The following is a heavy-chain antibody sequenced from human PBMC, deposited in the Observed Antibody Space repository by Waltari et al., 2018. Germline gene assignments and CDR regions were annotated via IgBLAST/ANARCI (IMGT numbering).Heavy chain of an antibody. CDR2: VIHDGSRK. CDR3: AKDLGYRFASGSSYFDS. J-gene: IGHJ4*02. Sequence: QVQLVESGVGVVQPGGSLSLSCGASGFTFGTYGMHWIRQAPGKGLEWVAVVIHDGSRKEYVDSVKGRFTISRDNSKSTLFLQMKSLTAEDSAVYYCAKDLGYRFASGSSYFDSWGQGVLVTVSS. CDR1: GFTFGTYG. V-gene: IGHV3-30*18. D-gene: IGHD3-10*01.